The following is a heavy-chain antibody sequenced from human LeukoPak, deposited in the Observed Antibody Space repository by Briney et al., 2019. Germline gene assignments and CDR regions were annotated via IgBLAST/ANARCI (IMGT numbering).Heavy chain of an antibody. D-gene: IGHD1-26*01. Sequence: GGSLRHSCAASGFTSSNYWMGWVRQAPGKRLEWVANMNIDGSEKYYADSVKGRFSISRDNARNSVYLQMASLRVEDTAVYYCARDPVEWELLLDYWGQGTLVTVSS. CDR1: GFTSSNYW. CDR3: ARDPVEWELLLDY. CDR2: MNIDGSEK. J-gene: IGHJ4*02. V-gene: IGHV3-7*01.